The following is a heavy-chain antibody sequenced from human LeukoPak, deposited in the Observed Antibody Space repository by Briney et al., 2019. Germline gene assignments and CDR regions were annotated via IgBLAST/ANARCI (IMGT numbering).Heavy chain of an antibody. Sequence: GGSLRLSCAASGFTFSSYAMSWVRQAPGKGLEWVSGISWNSGSIGYADSVKGRFTISRDNAKNSLYLQMNSLRAEDTALYYCAKGERDYYDSSGYPEDFDYWGQGTLVTVSS. V-gene: IGHV3-9*01. D-gene: IGHD3-22*01. J-gene: IGHJ4*02. CDR1: GFTFSSYA. CDR3: AKGERDYYDSSGYPEDFDY. CDR2: ISWNSGSI.